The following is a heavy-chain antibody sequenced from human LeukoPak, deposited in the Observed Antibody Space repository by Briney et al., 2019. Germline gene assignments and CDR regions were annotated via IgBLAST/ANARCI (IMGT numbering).Heavy chain of an antibody. CDR1: GFTVSSNY. D-gene: IGHD4-23*01. CDR3: AEMGSTVGPL. V-gene: IGHV3-53*01. CDR2: IYSGGST. J-gene: IGHJ4*02. Sequence: SGGSLRLSCAASGFTVSSNYMSWVRQAPGKGLEWVSVIYSGGSTYYADSVKGRFSISRDNSKNMMYLQMNSLRAEDTAVYYCAEMGSTVGPLWGQGTLVTVSS.